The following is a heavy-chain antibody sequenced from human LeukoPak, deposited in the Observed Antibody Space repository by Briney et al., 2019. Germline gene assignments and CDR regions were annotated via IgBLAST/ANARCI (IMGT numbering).Heavy chain of an antibody. CDR3: ARAPYGSESYRRGVNWFDP. V-gene: IGHV4-59*01. D-gene: IGHD3-10*01. J-gene: IGHJ5*02. CDR1: GGSISSYY. Sequence: SETLSLTCTVSGGSISSYYWSWIRQPPGKGLEWIGYIYYSGSTNYNPSLKSRVTISVDTSKNQFSLKLSSVTAADTAVYYCARAPYGSESYRRGVNWFDPWGQGTLVTVSS. CDR2: IYYSGST.